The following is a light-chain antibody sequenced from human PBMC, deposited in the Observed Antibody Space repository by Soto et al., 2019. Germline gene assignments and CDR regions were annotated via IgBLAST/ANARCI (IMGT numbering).Light chain of an antibody. Sequence: QSVLTQPPSASGTPGQRVTISCSGSGSNIGSNTVNWYQQLPGTAPKLLIYTYNQRPSGVPDRFSGSKSGTSASLAISGLHSEDEADYYCAAGDDSLNGVLFGGGTKLTVL. CDR2: TYN. CDR3: AAGDDSLNGVL. V-gene: IGLV1-44*01. J-gene: IGLJ2*01. CDR1: GSNIGSNT.